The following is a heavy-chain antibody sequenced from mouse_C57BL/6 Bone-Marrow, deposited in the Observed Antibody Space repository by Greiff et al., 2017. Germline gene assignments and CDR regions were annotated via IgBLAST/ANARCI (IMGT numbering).Heavy chain of an antibody. D-gene: IGHD4-1*01. CDR2: INYDGSST. J-gene: IGHJ1*03. CDR1: GFTFSDYY. Sequence: DVQLVESEGGLVQPGSSMKLSCTASGFTFSDYYMAWVRQVPEKGLEWVANINYDGSSTYYLDSLKSRFIISRDNAKNILYLQMSSLKSEDTATYYCARDGELGYWYFDVWGTGTTVTVSS. CDR3: ARDGELGYWYFDV. V-gene: IGHV5-16*01.